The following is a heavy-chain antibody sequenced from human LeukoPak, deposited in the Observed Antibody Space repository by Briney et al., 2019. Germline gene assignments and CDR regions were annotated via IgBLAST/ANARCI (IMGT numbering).Heavy chain of an antibody. V-gene: IGHV3-30*01. CDR2: ISYDGDTE. J-gene: IGHJ4*02. Sequence: PGGSLRLSCTASGFTFSNYAMHWVRQAPGKGLEWVAAISYDGDTEFYADSVKGRFTISRDSSKNTLYVQMNSLRVEDTAVYYCARDGRDGDFDYWGQGTLVTVSS. CDR1: GFTFSNYA. CDR3: ARDGRDGDFDY.